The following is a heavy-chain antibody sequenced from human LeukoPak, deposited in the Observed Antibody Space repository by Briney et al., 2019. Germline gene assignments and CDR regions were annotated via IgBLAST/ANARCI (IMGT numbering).Heavy chain of an antibody. Sequence: GGSLRLSCAASGFTFTTYAINWVRQAPGKGLEWVSGISSGGDKTYYADSVKGRFTISRDNSKNTVSLQMNSLRAEDTALYYCAKALELAGRAGGFDVWGQGTRVAVSA. CDR2: ISSGGDKT. D-gene: IGHD6-19*01. CDR3: AKALELAGRAGGFDV. V-gene: IGHV3-23*01. CDR1: GFTFTTYA. J-gene: IGHJ3*01.